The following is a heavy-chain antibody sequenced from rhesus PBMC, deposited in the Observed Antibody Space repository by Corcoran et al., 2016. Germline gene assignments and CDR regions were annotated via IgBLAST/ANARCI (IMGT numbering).Heavy chain of an antibody. CDR3: ARGGYYYGPFDF. J-gene: IGHJ3*01. Sequence: QVQLQESGPGLVKPSETLSLTCAVSGGSIRSSYWSWIRQSPGKGLEWIGYIYGSVSVTNYNPSLKSRVALAVDTSKNQRSLKLTSLTAADTAGYYCARGGYYYGPFDFWGQGLRVTVSS. CDR1: GGSIRSSY. V-gene: IGHV4S11*01. CDR2: IYGSVSVT. D-gene: IGHD3-22*01.